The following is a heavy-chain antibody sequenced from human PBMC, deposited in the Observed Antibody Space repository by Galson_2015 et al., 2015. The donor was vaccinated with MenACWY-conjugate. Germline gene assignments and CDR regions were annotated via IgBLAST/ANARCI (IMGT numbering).Heavy chain of an antibody. Sequence: QSGAEVKKPGESLKISCKGSGYSFTTYWIAWVRQMPGKGLEWMGFTYPSDSDTRYSPSFQGQVTISADKSVTTAYLQWSSLKASDTAMYYCARGRGSSSNAMDVWGQGTTVTVSS. CDR3: ARGRGSSSNAMDV. D-gene: IGHD6-6*01. CDR1: GYSFTTYW. CDR2: TYPSDSDT. V-gene: IGHV5-51*01. J-gene: IGHJ6*02.